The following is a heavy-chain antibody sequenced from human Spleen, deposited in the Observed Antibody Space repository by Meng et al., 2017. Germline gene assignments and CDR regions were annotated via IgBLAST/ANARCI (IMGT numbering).Heavy chain of an antibody. V-gene: IGHV4-31*03. CDR3: ARDRKHYGERGWFDP. CDR1: GGSISSGGYY. CDR2: IYYSGST. D-gene: IGHD4-17*01. Sequence: QVQLQESGPGLVKPSQTLSLTCTVSGGSISSGGYYWSWIRQHPGKGLEWIGYIYYSGSTYYNPSLKSRVTISVDTSKNQFSLKLSSVTAADTAVYYCARDRKHYGERGWFDPWGQGTLVTVSS. J-gene: IGHJ5*02.